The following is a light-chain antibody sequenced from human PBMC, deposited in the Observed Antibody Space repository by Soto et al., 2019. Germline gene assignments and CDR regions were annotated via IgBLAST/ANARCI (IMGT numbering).Light chain of an antibody. J-gene: IGKJ3*01. CDR3: QKYNSAPRT. Sequence: DIQMTQSPSSLSASVGDRVTITCRASQGISNYLAWYQQKTGKVPKLLIYATSTLQSGVPSPFSGSGSGTDFTLTISGLQPEDVATYYCQKYNSAPRTFGRGTKVDIK. CDR2: ATS. CDR1: QGISNY. V-gene: IGKV1-27*01.